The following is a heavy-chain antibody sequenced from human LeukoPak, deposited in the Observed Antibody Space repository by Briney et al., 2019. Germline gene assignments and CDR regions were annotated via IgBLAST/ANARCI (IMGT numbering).Heavy chain of an antibody. CDR1: GGSISSYY. J-gene: IGHJ5*02. V-gene: IGHV4-59*08. CDR2: IYYSGST. Sequence: SETLSLTCTVSGGSISSYYWSWIRQPPGKGLERIGYIYYSGSTNYNPSLKSRVTISVDTSKNQFSLKLSSVTAADTAVYYCARLLGGTPGWFDPWGQGTLVTVSS. CDR3: ARLLGGTPGWFDP. D-gene: IGHD1-14*01.